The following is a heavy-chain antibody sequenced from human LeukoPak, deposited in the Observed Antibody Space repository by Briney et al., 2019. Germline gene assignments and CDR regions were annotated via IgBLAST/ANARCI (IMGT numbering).Heavy chain of an antibody. Sequence: GASVKVSCKASGYTFTGYYMHWVRQAPGQGLEWMGWINPNSGGTNYAQKFQGRVTMTRDTSISTAYMELSRLRSDDTAVYYCARDRTLHYYDILYYYYYYMDVWGKGTTVTISS. V-gene: IGHV1-2*02. J-gene: IGHJ6*03. D-gene: IGHD3-22*01. CDR3: ARDRTLHYYDILYYYYYYMDV. CDR2: INPNSGGT. CDR1: GYTFTGYY.